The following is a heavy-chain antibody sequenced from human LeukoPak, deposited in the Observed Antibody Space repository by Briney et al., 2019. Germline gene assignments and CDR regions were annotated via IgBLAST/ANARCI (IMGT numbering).Heavy chain of an antibody. Sequence: SETLSLTCTVSGGSISSSSYYGGWIRQPPGTGLEWIGSIYYSGSTYYNPSLKSRVTISVDTSKNQFSLKLSSVTAADTAVYYCARMDSSSWYGDYYYGMDVWGQGTTVTVSS. J-gene: IGHJ6*02. CDR2: IYYSGST. D-gene: IGHD6-13*01. CDR3: ARMDSSSWYGDYYYGMDV. V-gene: IGHV4-39*01. CDR1: GGSISSSSYY.